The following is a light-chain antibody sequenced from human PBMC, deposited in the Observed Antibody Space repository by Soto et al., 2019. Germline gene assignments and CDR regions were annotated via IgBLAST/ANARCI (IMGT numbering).Light chain of an antibody. V-gene: IGKV3-20*01. CDR1: QSVSSSY. Sequence: EIVLTQSPGNLSLSPGERATLSCRASQSVSSSYLAWYQQKPGQAPRLLIYGASSRATGIPDRFSGSGSGTDFTLTISRLEPEDFAVYYCQQYGSFPITFGQGTRLEI. CDR2: GAS. J-gene: IGKJ5*01. CDR3: QQYGSFPIT.